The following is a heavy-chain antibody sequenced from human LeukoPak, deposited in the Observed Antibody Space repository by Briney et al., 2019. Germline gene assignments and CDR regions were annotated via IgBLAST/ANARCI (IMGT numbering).Heavy chain of an antibody. CDR2: IIPIFGTA. CDR1: GGTFSSYA. CDR3: ARDPFGVVMPPDY. J-gene: IGHJ4*02. V-gene: IGHV1-69*13. D-gene: IGHD3-3*01. Sequence: EASVKVSCKASGGTFSSYAISWVRQAPGQGLEWMGGIIPIFGTANYAQKFQGRVTITADESTSTAYMELSSLRSDDTAVYYCARDPFGVVMPPDYWGQGTLVTVSS.